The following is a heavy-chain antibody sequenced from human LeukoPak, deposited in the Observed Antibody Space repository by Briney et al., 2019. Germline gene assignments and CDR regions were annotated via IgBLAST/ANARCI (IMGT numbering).Heavy chain of an antibody. V-gene: IGHV4-39*07. CDR2: IYYSGST. J-gene: IGHJ3*02. Sequence: SETLSLTCTVSGGSISSSSYYWGWIRQPPGKGLEWIGSIYYSGSTYYNPSLKSRVTISVDTSKNQFSLKLSSVTAADTAVYYCARAYCGGDCYSGGDAFDIWGQGTMVTVSS. CDR3: ARAYCGGDCYSGGDAFDI. CDR1: GGSISSSSYY. D-gene: IGHD2-21*02.